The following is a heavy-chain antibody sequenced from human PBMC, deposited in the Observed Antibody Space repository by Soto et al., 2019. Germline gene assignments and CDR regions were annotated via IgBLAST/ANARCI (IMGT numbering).Heavy chain of an antibody. CDR3: ANALGLYYFDY. J-gene: IGHJ4*02. CDR1: GYTFTSYA. CDR2: INAGNGNT. V-gene: IGHV1-3*01. D-gene: IGHD3-16*01. Sequence: ASVKVSCKASGYTFTSYAMHWVRQAPGQRLEWMGWINAGNGNTKYSQKFQGSVTITRDTAASTAYMELSSLRSEDTAVYYCANALGLYYFDYWGQGTLVTVSS.